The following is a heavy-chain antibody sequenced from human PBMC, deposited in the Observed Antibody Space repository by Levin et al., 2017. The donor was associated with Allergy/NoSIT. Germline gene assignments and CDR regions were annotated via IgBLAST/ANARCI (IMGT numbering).Heavy chain of an antibody. D-gene: IGHD5-18*01. CDR3: ARDSALSGSWDTYDY. V-gene: IGHV3-21*01. Sequence: GGSLRLSCAASGFTFSSYSMNWVRQAPGKGLEWVSSIDRSSSYIYYADSVKGRFTISRDNAKNSLYLKMNSLRADDTAVYYCARDSALSGSWDTYDYWGQGTLVTVSS. J-gene: IGHJ4*02. CDR1: GFTFSSYS. CDR2: IDRSSSYI.